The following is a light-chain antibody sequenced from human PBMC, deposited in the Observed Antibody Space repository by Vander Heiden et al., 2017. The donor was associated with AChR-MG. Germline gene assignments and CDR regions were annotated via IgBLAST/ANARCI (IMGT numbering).Light chain of an antibody. CDR3: RQALQTPRT. Sequence: DIVMTQSPLSLPVTPGEPASISCRSSQSLPHGNGYNYLDWYLQKPGQSPQLLISLGSSRASGVPDRFSGSGSGTDFTLKISRVEAEDVGVYYCRQALQTPRTFGQGTKLEIK. V-gene: IGKV2-28*01. CDR2: LGS. CDR1: QSLPHGNGYNY. J-gene: IGKJ2*01.